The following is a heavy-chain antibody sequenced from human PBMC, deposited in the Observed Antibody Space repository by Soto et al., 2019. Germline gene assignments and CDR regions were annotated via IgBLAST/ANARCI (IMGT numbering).Heavy chain of an antibody. CDR3: ERGSRVLMVYATYYGMDV. Sequence: SETLSLTCAVYGGSFSGYYWSWIRQPPGKGLEWIGEINHSGSTNYNPSLKSRVTISVDTSKNQFSLKLSSVTAADTAVYYCERGSRVLMVYATYYGMDVWGQGTTVTVSS. D-gene: IGHD2-8*01. CDR1: GGSFSGYY. J-gene: IGHJ6*02. V-gene: IGHV4-34*01. CDR2: INHSGST.